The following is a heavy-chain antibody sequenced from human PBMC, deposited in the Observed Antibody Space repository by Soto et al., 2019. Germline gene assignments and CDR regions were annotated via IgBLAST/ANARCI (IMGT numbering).Heavy chain of an antibody. CDR1: GVTFSNAW. Sequence: GGSLRLSCAASGVTFSNAWMNWVRQAPGKGLEWVGRIKSKTDGGTTDYAAPVKGRFTISRDDSKNTLYLQMNSLRAEDTAVYYCARPTYYYDSSGPPAYWGQGTLVTVSS. V-gene: IGHV3-15*07. CDR2: IKSKTDGGTT. D-gene: IGHD3-22*01. J-gene: IGHJ4*02. CDR3: ARPTYYYDSSGPPAY.